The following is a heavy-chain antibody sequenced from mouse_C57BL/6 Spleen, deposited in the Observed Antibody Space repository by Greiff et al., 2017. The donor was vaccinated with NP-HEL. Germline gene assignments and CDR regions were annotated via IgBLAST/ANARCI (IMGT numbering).Heavy chain of an antibody. CDR1: GYAFSSSW. CDR3: ERKAYDWYFDV. J-gene: IGHJ1*03. D-gene: IGHD6-5*01. CDR2: IYPGDGDT. V-gene: IGHV1-82*01. Sequence: QVQLQQSGPELVKPGASVKISCKASGYAFSSSWMNWVKQRPGKGLEWIGRIYPGDGDTNYNGKFKGKATLTADKSSSTAYMQLSSLTSEDSAVYFCERKAYDWYFDVWGTGTTVTVSS.